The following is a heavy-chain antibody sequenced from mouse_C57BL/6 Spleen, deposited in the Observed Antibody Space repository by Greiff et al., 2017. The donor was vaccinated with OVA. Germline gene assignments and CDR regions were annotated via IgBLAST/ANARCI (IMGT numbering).Heavy chain of an antibody. D-gene: IGHD2-1*01. J-gene: IGHJ2*01. CDR3: ARGRDGKGEMDY. CDR2: IYPGDGDT. V-gene: IGHV1-80*01. Sequence: QVQLQQSGAELVKPGASVKISCKASGYPFSSYWMNWVKQRPGKGLEWIGQIYPGDGDTNYNGKFKGKATLTADKSSSTAYMQLSSLTSEDSAVYFCARGRDGKGEMDYWGQGTTLTVSS. CDR1: GYPFSSYW.